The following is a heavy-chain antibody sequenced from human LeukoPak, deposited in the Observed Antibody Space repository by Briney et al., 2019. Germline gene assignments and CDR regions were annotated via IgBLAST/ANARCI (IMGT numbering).Heavy chain of an antibody. CDR2: ISAYNGNT. J-gene: IGHJ5*02. CDR1: GYICTSYG. Sequence: GASVKVSCKASGYICTSYGISWERQAPGQGLEWMGWISAYNGNTNYAQKLQGRVTMTTDTSTSTAYMELRSLKSDDTAVYYCAREGSGWYSADWFDPWGQGTLVTVSS. CDR3: AREGSGWYSADWFDP. D-gene: IGHD6-19*01. V-gene: IGHV1-18*01.